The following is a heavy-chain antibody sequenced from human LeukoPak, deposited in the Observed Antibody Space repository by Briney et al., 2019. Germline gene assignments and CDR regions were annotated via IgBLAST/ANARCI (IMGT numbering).Heavy chain of an antibody. CDR2: ISTSSSYI. V-gene: IGHV3-21*04. D-gene: IGHD6-19*01. Sequence: GGSLRLSCAASRFTFSTYSMNWVRQAPGKGLEWVSFISTSSSYIYYADSVMGRFTISRDNSKNTLYLQMNSLRVEDTAVYYCAKVAVAGYFDYWGQGTLVTVSS. CDR3: AKVAVAGYFDY. J-gene: IGHJ4*02. CDR1: RFTFSTYS.